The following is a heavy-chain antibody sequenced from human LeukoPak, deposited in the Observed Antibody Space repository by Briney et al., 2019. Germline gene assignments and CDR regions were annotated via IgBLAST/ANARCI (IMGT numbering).Heavy chain of an antibody. J-gene: IGHJ4*02. CDR1: GGTFSSYA. D-gene: IGHD2-2*01. CDR3: ARDAGEYCSSTSCYYDY. CDR2: IIPIFGTA. Sequence: SVKVSCKASGGTFSSYAISWVRQAPGQGLEWMGGIIPIFGTANYAQKFQGRVTITTDESTSTAHMELSSLRSEDTAVYYCARDAGEYCSSTSCYYDYWGQGTLVTVSS. V-gene: IGHV1-69*05.